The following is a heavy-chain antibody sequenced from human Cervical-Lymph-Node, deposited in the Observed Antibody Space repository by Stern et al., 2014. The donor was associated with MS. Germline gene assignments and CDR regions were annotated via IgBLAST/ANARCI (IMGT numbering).Heavy chain of an antibody. D-gene: IGHD3-16*01. CDR1: GYIFTSDD. CDR2: INPDSGDT. CDR3: TKAWGS. V-gene: IGHV1-8*01. Sequence: VQLGQSGAEVKKPGASVKVSCKASGYIFTSDDINWVRQASGQGLEWMAWINPDSGDTGYAQKFQGRVTLTRDTSINTAYMEMTSLTSDDTAIYYCTKAWGSWGQGTLITVSS. J-gene: IGHJ5*02.